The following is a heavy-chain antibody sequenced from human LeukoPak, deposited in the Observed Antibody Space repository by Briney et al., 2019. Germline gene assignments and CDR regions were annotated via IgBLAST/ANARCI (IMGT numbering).Heavy chain of an antibody. CDR3: AKVRGGAFDI. CDR2: IYSGGST. Sequence: GGSLRLSCAASGFTVSSNYMSWVRQAPGKGLEWVSIIYSGGSTYYADSVKGRFTISRDSSQNTLYLQMNSLRAEDTAVYYCAKVRGGAFDIWGQGTMVTVS. CDR1: GFTVSSNY. D-gene: IGHD3-10*01. J-gene: IGHJ3*02. V-gene: IGHV3-53*01.